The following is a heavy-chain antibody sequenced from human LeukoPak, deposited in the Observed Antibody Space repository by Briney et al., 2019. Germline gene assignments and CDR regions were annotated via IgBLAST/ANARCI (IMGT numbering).Heavy chain of an antibody. CDR1: GYTFTSYG. V-gene: IGHV1-18*01. D-gene: IGHD3-22*01. CDR2: ISAHNGNT. CDR3: ARVVFIEDYYDSSGYYYVDY. J-gene: IGHJ4*02. Sequence: ASVKVSCKASGYTFTSYGISWVRQAPGQGLEWMGWISAHNGNTNYAQKLQGRVTMTTDTSTSTAYMELRSLRSDDTAVYYCARVVFIEDYYDSSGYYYVDYWGQGTLVTVSS.